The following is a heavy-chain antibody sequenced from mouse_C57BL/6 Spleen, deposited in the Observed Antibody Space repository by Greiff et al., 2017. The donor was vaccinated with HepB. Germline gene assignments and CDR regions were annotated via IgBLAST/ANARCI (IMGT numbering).Heavy chain of an antibody. CDR1: GYTFTSYW. Sequence: VQLQQSGTVLARPGASVKMSCKTSGYTFTSYWMHWVKQRPGQGLEWIGAIYPGNSDTSYNQKFKGKAKLTAVTSASTAYMELSSLTNEDSAVYYCTRAGERRDYGGGAWFAYWGKGTLVTVSA. CDR3: TRAGERRDYGGGAWFAY. J-gene: IGHJ3*01. V-gene: IGHV1-5*01. CDR2: IYPGNSDT. D-gene: IGHD2-4*01.